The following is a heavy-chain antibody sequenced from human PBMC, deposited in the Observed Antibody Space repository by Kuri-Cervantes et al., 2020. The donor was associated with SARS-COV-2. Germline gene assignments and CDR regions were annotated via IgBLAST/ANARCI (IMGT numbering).Heavy chain of an antibody. D-gene: IGHD3-3*01. V-gene: IGHV1-69*13. Sequence: SVKVSCKAIGGTFSSFLFSWVRQAPGQGLEWVGGIIPIFGAANFAQKFQGRVTITADEATSTAYMELSRLRSEDTAVYYCARAHISGVVRDYYYSGLDVWGLGTTVTVSS. CDR2: IIPIFGAA. CDR1: GGTFSSFL. J-gene: IGHJ6*02. CDR3: ARAHISGVVRDYYYSGLDV.